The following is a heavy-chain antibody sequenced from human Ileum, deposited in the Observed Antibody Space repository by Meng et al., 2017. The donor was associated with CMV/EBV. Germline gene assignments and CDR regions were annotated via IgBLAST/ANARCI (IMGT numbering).Heavy chain of an antibody. CDR1: GCAISIYS. Sequence: VSSTGVVRISEALSLTCWSLGCAISIYSWGCIRQPAGKGLEWIGRIYISGRTNYNPSLKSRVTMSVDTSKNQFSLNLSSVTAADTAVYYCARGRATAFQSLDQDYFDYWGQGTLVTVSS. CDR2: IYISGRT. D-gene: IGHD5-12*01. V-gene: IGHV4-4*07. CDR3: ARGRATAFQSLDQDYFDY. J-gene: IGHJ4*02.